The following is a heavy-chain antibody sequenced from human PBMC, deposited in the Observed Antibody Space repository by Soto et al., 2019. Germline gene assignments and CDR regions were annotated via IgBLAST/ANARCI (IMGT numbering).Heavy chain of an antibody. CDR2: FSGTTSST. J-gene: IGHJ4*02. V-gene: IGHV3-23*01. CDR1: GFIFSSYA. CDR3: AKGQKWELPFDY. Sequence: PGGSLRLSCAASGFIFSSYAMSWVRQAPGKGLEWVSAFSGTTSSTYYADSVKGRFTISRDNSKNTLYLQMNSLKAEDTAVSYCAKGQKWELPFDYWGQGALVTVSS. D-gene: IGHD1-26*01.